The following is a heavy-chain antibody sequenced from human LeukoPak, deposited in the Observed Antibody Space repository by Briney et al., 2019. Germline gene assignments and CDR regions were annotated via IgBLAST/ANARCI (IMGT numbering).Heavy chain of an antibody. CDR3: ARDRSTVTTWLDY. J-gene: IGHJ4*02. D-gene: IGHD4-17*01. V-gene: IGHV3-11*04. CDR1: GFVFSDYY. Sequence: GGSLRLSCAASGFVFSDYYMSWIRQTPGKGLDWVSYISGLGSSIYYADSVKGRFTISRDNAKNSLYLQMNGLRAEDTAVYYCARDRSTVTTWLDYWGQGTLVTVSA. CDR2: ISGLGSSI.